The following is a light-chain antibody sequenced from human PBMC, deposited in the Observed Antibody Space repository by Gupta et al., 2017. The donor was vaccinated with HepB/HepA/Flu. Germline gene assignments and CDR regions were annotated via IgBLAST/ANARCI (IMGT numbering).Light chain of an antibody. CDR1: SSNIGSNT. CDR3: ASWDDSLNGPV. CDR2: SNN. Sequence: QSVLTQPLSASGTPGQKLTISCSGSSSNIGSNTVNWYQQLPGTAPKLLIYSNNQRPSGVPDRFSGSKSGTSASLAISGLQSEDEADYYCASWDDSLNGPVFGGGTKLTVL. V-gene: IGLV1-44*01. J-gene: IGLJ3*02.